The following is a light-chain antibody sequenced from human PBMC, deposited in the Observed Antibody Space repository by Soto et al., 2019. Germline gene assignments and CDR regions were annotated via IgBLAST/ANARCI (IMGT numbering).Light chain of an antibody. Sequence: DIQMTQSPSSLSASVGDRVTITCQASQDISNHLNWYQQKPGKAPKIVIYDASNLETGVPSRFSGSGSGTDFTFTISSLQPEDIATYYCQQYDNLSTFGQGTRL. V-gene: IGKV1-33*01. CDR3: QQYDNLST. CDR1: QDISNH. J-gene: IGKJ5*01. CDR2: DAS.